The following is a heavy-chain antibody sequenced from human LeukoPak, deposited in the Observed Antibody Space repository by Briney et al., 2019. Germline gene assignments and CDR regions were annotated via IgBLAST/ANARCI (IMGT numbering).Heavy chain of an antibody. V-gene: IGHV3-7*02. CDR3: ASQWGSESHY. D-gene: IGHD7-27*01. Sequence: PGGSLRLSCAASGFTFSSYWMSWVRQAPWKELEWVANINEDGSEKNYVDSVKGRFTISRDNAKNSLYLQMNSLRAEDTAVYYCASQWGSESHYWGQGTLVTVSS. CDR1: GFTFSSYW. J-gene: IGHJ4*02. CDR2: INEDGSEK.